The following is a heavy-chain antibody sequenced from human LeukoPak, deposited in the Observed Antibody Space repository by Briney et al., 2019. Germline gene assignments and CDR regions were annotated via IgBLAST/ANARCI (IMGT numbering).Heavy chain of an antibody. Sequence: GRSLRLSCAASGFIFSDYTMMWVRRAPGKGLQWVATFTAYGGTYYAASVKGRFAISRDNSRDTVSLYMNSLRVEDTAMYYCAKGSTGGKVDWFDPWGRGTLVTVSS. CDR3: AKGSTGGKVDWFDP. CDR1: GFIFSDYT. D-gene: IGHD4-23*01. CDR2: FTAYGGT. J-gene: IGHJ5*02. V-gene: IGHV3-23*01.